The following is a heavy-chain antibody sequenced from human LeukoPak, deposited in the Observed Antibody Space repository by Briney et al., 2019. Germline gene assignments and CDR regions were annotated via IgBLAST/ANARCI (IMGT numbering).Heavy chain of an antibody. J-gene: IGHJ3*02. CDR3: ASFPAYKFRTDAFDI. V-gene: IGHV3-21*01. CDR2: ISRSSAYI. D-gene: IGHD1-1*01. Sequence: GGSLRLSCAASGFTLSSYSMNWVRQAPGKGLEWVSSISRSSAYIYYAESVKGRFTISRDNAKNSLYLQMNSLRAEDTAVYYRASFPAYKFRTDAFDIWGQGTMVTVSS. CDR1: GFTLSSYS.